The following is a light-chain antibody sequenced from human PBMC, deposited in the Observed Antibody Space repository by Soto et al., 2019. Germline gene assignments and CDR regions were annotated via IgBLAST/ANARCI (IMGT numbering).Light chain of an antibody. J-gene: IGKJ5*01. CDR2: GTS. V-gene: IGKV3-20*01. Sequence: EIVMTQSPATLSVSPGERATLSCRASQSVSSTYLAWYQQKPGQAPRLLIYGTSSRATGIPDRFSGSGSGTDFTLTISRLEPEDFAVYYCQQYGSSPITFGQGTRLEIK. CDR1: QSVSSTY. CDR3: QQYGSSPIT.